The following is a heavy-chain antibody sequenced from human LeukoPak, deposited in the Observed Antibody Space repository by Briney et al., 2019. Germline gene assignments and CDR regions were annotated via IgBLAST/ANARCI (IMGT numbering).Heavy chain of an antibody. J-gene: IGHJ4*02. CDR2: ISYSESS. V-gene: IGHV4-39*01. D-gene: IGHD3-22*01. CDR3: ARLRLVNYYDPMADY. Sequence: SETLSLTCSVSGGSISSIDYYWGWLRQAPGKGLEWIGSISYSESSYHNPSLKSRLTISVDTSNNQFSLRRRSVTAADAAVYYCARLRLVNYYDPMADYWGQGILVTVSS. CDR1: GGSISSIDYY.